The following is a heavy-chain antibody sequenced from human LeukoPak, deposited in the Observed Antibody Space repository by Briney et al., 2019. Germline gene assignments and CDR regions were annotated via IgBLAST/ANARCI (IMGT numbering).Heavy chain of an antibody. CDR2: ISGSGGST. Sequence: GGSLRLSCAASGFTFSSYGMSWVRQAPGKGLEWVSTISGSGGSTYYADSVKGRFTISRDNSKNTLYLQMNSLGAEDTALYYCAKDFFGSGSGYWGQGTLVTVSS. J-gene: IGHJ4*02. V-gene: IGHV3-23*01. CDR3: AKDFFGSGSGY. CDR1: GFTFSSYG. D-gene: IGHD5-12*01.